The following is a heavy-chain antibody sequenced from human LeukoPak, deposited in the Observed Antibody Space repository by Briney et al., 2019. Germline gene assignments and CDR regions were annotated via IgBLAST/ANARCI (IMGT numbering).Heavy chain of an antibody. V-gene: IGHV3-64*01. CDR2: ISSNGGST. J-gene: IGHJ6*02. D-gene: IGHD6-6*01. CDR3: ARVVSSSGFDYGMNV. Sequence: GGSLRLSCAASGFTFSRYAMHWVRQAPGKGLEYVSAISSNGGSTYYANSVKGRFTISRDNSKNTLYLQMGSLRAEDMAVYYCARVVSSSGFDYGMNVWGQGITVTVSS. CDR1: GFTFSRYA.